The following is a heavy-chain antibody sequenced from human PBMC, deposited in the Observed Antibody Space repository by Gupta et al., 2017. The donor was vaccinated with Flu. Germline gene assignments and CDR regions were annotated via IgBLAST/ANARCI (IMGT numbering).Heavy chain of an antibody. CDR1: GFTFSTYG. V-gene: IGHV3-30*18. CDR2: ISNEGSNT. CDR3: AKPLNDDFDY. Sequence: QVQLVESGGGVVQPGRSLRLSCAASGFTFSTYGMHWVRQAPGKGLEWVAVISNEGSNTYSGDSVKGRFTISRDNYKNKLYLQMNSLRVEDTAVYYCAKPLNDDFDYWGQGTLVIGSS. J-gene: IGHJ4*02.